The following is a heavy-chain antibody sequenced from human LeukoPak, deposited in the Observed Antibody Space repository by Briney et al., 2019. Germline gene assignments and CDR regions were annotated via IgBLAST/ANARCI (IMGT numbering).Heavy chain of an antibody. CDR1: GYSISSGNH. V-gene: IGHV4-38-2*02. CDR2: IYHSVST. CDR3: ARVDYYDSSGYYYVGPYYFDY. J-gene: IGHJ4*02. Sequence: SETLSLTCTVSGYSISSGNHWAWIRQPPGKGLEWIWSIYHSVSTYYNPSLKIPLTISVDTSKNQFSLKLSSVTGADTAVYYCARVDYYDSSGYYYVGPYYFDYWGQGTLVTVSS. D-gene: IGHD3-22*01.